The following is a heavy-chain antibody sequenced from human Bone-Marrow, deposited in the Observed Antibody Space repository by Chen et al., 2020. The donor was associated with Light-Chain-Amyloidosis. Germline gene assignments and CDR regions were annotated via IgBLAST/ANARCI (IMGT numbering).Heavy chain of an antibody. CDR1: GFTLSSYA. V-gene: IGHV3-30-3*01. J-gene: IGHJ6*03. D-gene: IGHD3-9*01. CDR2: ISNDGSTK. Sequence: QVQLVASGGGVVQPGRSLRPSCAASGFTLSSYAIHWVRQAPGKGLEWVAFISNDGSTKYYSDSVKGRFTISRDNSKNTLSLQMDRLRAEDTAVYYSARVGRQGMTFERYNYYYYMDGWGKGTTVTVSS. CDR3: ARVGRQGMTFERYNYYYYMDG.